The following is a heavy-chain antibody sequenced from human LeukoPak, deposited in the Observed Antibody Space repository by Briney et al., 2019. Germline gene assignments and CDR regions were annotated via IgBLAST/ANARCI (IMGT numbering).Heavy chain of an antibody. J-gene: IGHJ4*02. CDR3: AHSWRCQGCNGGSCYELHY. CDR2: IYWDDDE. CDR1: GFSLSTSGVG. D-gene: IGHD2-15*01. V-gene: IGHV2-5*02. Sequence: SGPTQVNPTQTLTLTCTFSGFSLSTSGVGVGWIRQPPGKALEWLAIIYWDDDERHSPSLKSRLNITKDTSKNQVVLRMINMHPVDTATYYCAHSWRCQGCNGGSCYELHYWGQGTLVAVSS.